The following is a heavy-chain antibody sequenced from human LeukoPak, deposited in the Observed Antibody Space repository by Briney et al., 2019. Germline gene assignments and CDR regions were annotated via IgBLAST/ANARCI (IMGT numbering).Heavy chain of an antibody. J-gene: IGHJ4*02. V-gene: IGHV3-23*01. D-gene: IGHD3-10*01. CDR2: ISGSGGST. CDR1: GFTFSSYA. Sequence: GGSLRLSCAASGFTFSSYAMSWVRQAPGKGLEWVSAISGSGGSTYYADSVKGRFTISRDNSKNTLYLQMNSLRAEDTAVYYCATRSSVLLWFGESYYFDYWGQGTLVTVSS. CDR3: ATRSSVLLWFGESYYFDY.